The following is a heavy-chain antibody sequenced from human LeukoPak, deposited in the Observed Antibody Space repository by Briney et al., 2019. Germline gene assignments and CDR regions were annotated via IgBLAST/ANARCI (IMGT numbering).Heavy chain of an antibody. J-gene: IGHJ6*02. CDR2: TSAYNGNT. D-gene: IGHD2-15*01. CDR1: GYTYTSYG. Sequence: ASVKVSCKASGYTYTSYGISWVRQAPGQGLEWMGWTSAYNGNTNYAQKLQGRVTMTTDTSTSTAYMELRSLRSDDTAVYYCASWLAVAATGYYYYYGMDVWGQGTTVTVSS. V-gene: IGHV1-18*01. CDR3: ASWLAVAATGYYYYYGMDV.